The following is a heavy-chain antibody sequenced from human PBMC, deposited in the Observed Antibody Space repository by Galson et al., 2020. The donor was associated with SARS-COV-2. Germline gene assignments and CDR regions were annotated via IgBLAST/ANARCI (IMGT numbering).Heavy chain of an antibody. J-gene: IGHJ3*02. CDR2: ISGSGGST. D-gene: IGHD1-1*01. CDR1: AFTFSNYA. Sequence: GGSLRLSCAASAFTFSNYAMSWVRQAPGRGLEWVSTISGSGGSTYYADSVKGRFTISRDNSKNTVYLQMSNLRAEDTAVYYCAKIPGGWKNDAFDIWGQGTMVTVSS. CDR3: AKIPGGWKNDAFDI. V-gene: IGHV3-23*01.